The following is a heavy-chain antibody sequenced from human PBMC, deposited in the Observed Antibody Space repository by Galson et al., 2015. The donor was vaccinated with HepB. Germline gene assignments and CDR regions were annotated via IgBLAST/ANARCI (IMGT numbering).Heavy chain of an antibody. CDR3: VRWARSGRHHFDYHLDV. CDR1: EYTFTNHW. CDR2: IYPGDSDI. Sequence: QSGAEVKKVGESLKVSCTGSEYTFTNHWIGWVRQLPGKGLEWMGIIYPGDSDIRYTPSFQGQVTISADKSINTAYLHWRSLKASDTAIYYCVRWARSGRHHFDYHLDVWGQGTTVTVSS. V-gene: IGHV5-51*01. D-gene: IGHD1-26*01. J-gene: IGHJ6*02.